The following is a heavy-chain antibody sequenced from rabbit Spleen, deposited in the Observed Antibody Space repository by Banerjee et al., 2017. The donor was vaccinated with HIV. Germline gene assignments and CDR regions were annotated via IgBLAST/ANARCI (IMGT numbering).Heavy chain of an antibody. J-gene: IGHJ4*01. D-gene: IGHD6-1*01. Sequence: QSLEESGGDLVKPGASLTLTCTASGVSFSSSSYMCWVRQAPGKGLEWIACIYTGSVGSTYYASWAKGRFTISKTSSTTVTLQTASLTAADTATYFCARTAGNTFPTYYLTLWGQGTLVTVS. CDR1: GVSFSSSSY. V-gene: IGHV1S40*01. CDR3: ARTAGNTFPTYYLTL. CDR2: IYTGSVGST.